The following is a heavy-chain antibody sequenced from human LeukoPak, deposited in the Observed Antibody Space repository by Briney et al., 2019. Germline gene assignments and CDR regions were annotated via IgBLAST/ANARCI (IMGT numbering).Heavy chain of an antibody. D-gene: IGHD3-10*01. Sequence: GGSLRLSCAASGFTFSSYGMHWVRQAPGKGLEWVAVISYDESNKYYADSVKGRFTISRDNSKNTLYLQMNSLRAEDTAVYYCAKEVSGPLSGSYYSTLYYYYGMDDWGQGTLVTVSS. CDR1: GFTFSSYG. V-gene: IGHV3-30*18. J-gene: IGHJ6*02. CDR2: ISYDESNK. CDR3: AKEVSGPLSGSYYSTLYYYYGMDD.